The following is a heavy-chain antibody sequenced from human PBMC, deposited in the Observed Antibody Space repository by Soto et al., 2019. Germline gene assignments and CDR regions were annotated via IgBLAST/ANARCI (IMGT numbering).Heavy chain of an antibody. Sequence: QVQLVESGGGLVMPGESLRLSCAASGFTFSDHYMSWIRQAPGKGLEWVSYISSSGNSMYYADSVKGRFTVSRDNAENSLYLLMNSLRAEDTAVYYCARRAASGRHFDHWGQGTLVSVSS. CDR2: ISSSGNSM. D-gene: IGHD6-13*01. CDR1: GFTFSDHY. V-gene: IGHV3-11*01. CDR3: ARRAASGRHFDH. J-gene: IGHJ4*02.